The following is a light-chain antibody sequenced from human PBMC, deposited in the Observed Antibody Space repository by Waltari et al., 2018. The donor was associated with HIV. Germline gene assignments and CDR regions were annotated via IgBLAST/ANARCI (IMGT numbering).Light chain of an antibody. V-gene: IGLV3-25*03. CDR2: RDS. CDR3: QSAATSGTSVV. CDR1: ALANHY. Sequence: SSALTQAPSVSVSPGQTASISCSGHALANHYVNWYQQKAGQAPVLVIFRDSERPLGIPERISGSRSGILATLTISGVLAEDEADYYCQSAATSGTSVVFGGGTKLTVL. J-gene: IGLJ2*01.